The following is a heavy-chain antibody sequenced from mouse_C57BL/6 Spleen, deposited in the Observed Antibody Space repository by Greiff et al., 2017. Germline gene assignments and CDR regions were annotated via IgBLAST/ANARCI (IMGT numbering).Heavy chain of an antibody. CDR1: GYAFSSSW. CDR3: ARGVTGTNWYFEV. Sequence: VQLQQSGPELVKPGASVKISCKASGYAFSSSWMNWVKQRPGKGLEWIGRIYPGDGDTNYNGKFKGKATLTADKSSSTAYMQLSSLTSEDSAVYFCARGVTGTNWYFEVWSTGTTVTVTS. CDR2: IYPGDGDT. J-gene: IGHJ1*03. D-gene: IGHD4-1*01. V-gene: IGHV1-82*01.